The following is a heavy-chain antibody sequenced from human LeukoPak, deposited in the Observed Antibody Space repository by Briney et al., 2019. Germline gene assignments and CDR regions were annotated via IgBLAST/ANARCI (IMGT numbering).Heavy chain of an antibody. J-gene: IGHJ4*02. D-gene: IGHD1-14*01. CDR3: ATGQTDSRYYFDY. V-gene: IGHV3-74*01. CDR1: GFPFSTYW. Sequence: PGGSLRLSCAAPGFPFSTYWMHWVRQAPGKGLVWVSRIKTDGRSTTYADSVKGRFTISRDNAKNTLYLQMNSLRAEDTAVYYCATGQTDSRYYFDYWGQGTLVTVSS. CDR2: IKTDGRST.